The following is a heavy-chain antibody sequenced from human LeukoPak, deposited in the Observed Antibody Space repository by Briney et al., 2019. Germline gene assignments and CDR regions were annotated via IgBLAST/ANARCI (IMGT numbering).Heavy chain of an antibody. J-gene: IGHJ3*02. CDR2: ITGRGEST. Sequence: GGSLRLSCAASGFTFSSYGMNWVRQAPGKGLEWVSGITGRGESTYYADSVKGRFTIVRDNSKNTLYLQMNSQRARKTAIYYFAKEGKYSGSGSYRDGFDTWGQGTRATVSS. CDR3: AKEGKYSGSGSYRDGFDT. D-gene: IGHD3-10*01. CDR1: GFTFSSYG. V-gene: IGHV3-23*01.